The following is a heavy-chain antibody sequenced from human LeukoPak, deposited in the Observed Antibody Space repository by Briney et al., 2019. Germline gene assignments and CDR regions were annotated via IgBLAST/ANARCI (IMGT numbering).Heavy chain of an antibody. CDR3: ARQRADYYYYYVDV. Sequence: PSETLSLTRTVSGGSINTANYYWGWLRQPPGKGLEWIGSIYYSGTTYDNPSLKSRVTISIETSKNQFSLRLSSVTASDTAVYYCARQRADYYYYYVDVWGEGTTVAVS. CDR1: GGSINTANYY. J-gene: IGHJ6*03. V-gene: IGHV4-39*01. CDR2: IYYSGTT.